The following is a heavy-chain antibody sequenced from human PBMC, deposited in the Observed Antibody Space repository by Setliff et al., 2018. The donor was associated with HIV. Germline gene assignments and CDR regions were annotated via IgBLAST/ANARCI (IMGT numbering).Heavy chain of an antibody. J-gene: IGHJ4*02. Sequence: LRLSCAASGFTFRTYGMHWVRQAPGKGLEWVAFISYGGNNEYYADSVKGRFTISRDNAKNSLFLQMDSLRVEDTAFYYCARLSPPDDYGDLGGVDYWGQGTLVTVSS. V-gene: IGHV3-33*05. D-gene: IGHD4-17*01. CDR1: GFTFRTYG. CDR2: ISYGGNNE. CDR3: ARLSPPDDYGDLGGVDY.